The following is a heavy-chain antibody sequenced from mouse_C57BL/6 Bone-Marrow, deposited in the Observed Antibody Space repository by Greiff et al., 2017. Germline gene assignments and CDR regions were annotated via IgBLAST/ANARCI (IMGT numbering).Heavy chain of an antibody. CDR1: GFNIKDDY. CDR2: IDPENGDT. CDR3: TSCGSSYEAMDY. J-gene: IGHJ4*01. D-gene: IGHD1-1*01. Sequence: EVMLVESGAELVRPGASVKLSCTASGFNIKDDYMHWVKQRPEQGLEWIGWIDPENGDTEYASKFQGKATITADTSSNTAYLQLSSLTSEDTAVYYCTSCGSSYEAMDYWGQGTSVTVSS. V-gene: IGHV14-4*01.